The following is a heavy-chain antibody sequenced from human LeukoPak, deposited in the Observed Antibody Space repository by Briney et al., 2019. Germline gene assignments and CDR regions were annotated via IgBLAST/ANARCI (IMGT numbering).Heavy chain of an antibody. CDR1: GYSISSGYY. CDR3: ARAGVGATAFDY. D-gene: IGHD1-26*01. V-gene: IGHV4-38-2*02. J-gene: IGHJ4*02. Sequence: PSETLSLSCTVSGYSISSGYYCGWLWKPPGKGLEWIGSIYHSGSSHYNPSLKSRITISVDTSKDQFSLKLSSVTATDTAVYYCARAGVGATAFDYWGQGTLVTVSS. CDR2: IYHSGSS.